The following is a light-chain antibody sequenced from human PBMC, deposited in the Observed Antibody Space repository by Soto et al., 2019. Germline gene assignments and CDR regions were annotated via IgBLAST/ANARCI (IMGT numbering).Light chain of an antibody. V-gene: IGKV1-33*01. CDR3: QQKDNLPPT. CDR2: DES. CDR1: QDISNY. J-gene: IGKJ4*01. Sequence: DLPMTQSPSSLSASVGDRVTITCQAIQDISNYLNWYQQKPGKAPKLLIYDESNLETGVPSRFSGSRSETDFTFTISSLQPEDIATYYCQQKDNLPPTFGGGTKVEIK.